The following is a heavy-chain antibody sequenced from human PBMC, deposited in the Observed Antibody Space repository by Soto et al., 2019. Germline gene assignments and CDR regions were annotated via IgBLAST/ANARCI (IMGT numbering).Heavy chain of an antibody. Sequence: PSETLSLTCTVSGGSISSYYWSWIRQPPGKGLEWIGYIYYSRSTNYNPSLKRRVTISVDTSKNQISLKLSSVTAADTAVYYCAGPSGGAGDYWGQGTLVTVSS. D-gene: IGHD3-16*01. J-gene: IGHJ4*02. CDR2: IYYSRST. CDR1: GGSISSYY. CDR3: AGPSGGAGDY. V-gene: IGHV4-59*08.